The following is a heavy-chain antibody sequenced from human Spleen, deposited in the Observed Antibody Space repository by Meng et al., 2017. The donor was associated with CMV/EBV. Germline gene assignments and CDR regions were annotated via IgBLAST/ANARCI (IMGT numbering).Heavy chain of an antibody. Sequence: VQLVQSGAEVKTPGALLKVSCKASGYTFTSYAMHWVRQAPGQRLEWMGWLNAGNGNTKYSQKFQGRVSITRDKSVSTAYMELSSLRSEDTAVYYCARTVDGYFDYWGQGTLVTVSS. J-gene: IGHJ4*02. CDR3: ARTVDGYFDY. D-gene: IGHD4-23*01. CDR2: LNAGNGNT. V-gene: IGHV1-3*01. CDR1: GYTFTSYA.